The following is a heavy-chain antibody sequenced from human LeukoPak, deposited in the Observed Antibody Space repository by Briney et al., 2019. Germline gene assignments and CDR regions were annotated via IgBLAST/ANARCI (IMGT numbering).Heavy chain of an antibody. CDR3: ARDTGTVVDY. J-gene: IGHJ4*02. V-gene: IGHV4-59*01. CDR2: NYYSGST. D-gene: IGHD4-23*01. Sequence: CETLSLTCTVSGGSISTYYWSWIRQPPGKGLEWIGYNYYSGSTNYNPSLKSRVTTSVDTSKNQFSLKLSSVTAADTAVYYCARDTGTVVDYWGQGTLVTVSS. CDR1: GGSISTYY.